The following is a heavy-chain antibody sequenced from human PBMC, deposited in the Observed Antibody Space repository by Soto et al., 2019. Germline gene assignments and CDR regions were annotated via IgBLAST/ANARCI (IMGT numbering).Heavy chain of an antibody. CDR2: IWYDGSNK. J-gene: IGHJ4*02. Sequence: QVQLVESGGGVVQPGRSLRLSCAASGFTFSSYGMHWVRQAPGKGLEWVAVIWYDGSNKYYADSVKGRFTISRDNSKNTLYLQMNSLRAEDTAVYYCAREPVWVSYRRRKYYFDYWGQGTLVTVSS. CDR1: GFTFSSYG. D-gene: IGHD3-16*02. CDR3: AREPVWVSYRRRKYYFDY. V-gene: IGHV3-33*01.